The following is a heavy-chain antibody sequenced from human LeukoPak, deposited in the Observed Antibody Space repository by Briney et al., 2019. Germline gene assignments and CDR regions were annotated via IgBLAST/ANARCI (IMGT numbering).Heavy chain of an antibody. CDR1: GFTFSSYW. CDR2: IKEDGSEK. J-gene: IGHJ4*02. CDR3: ARAKDS. Sequence: GGSLRLSCAASGFTFSSYWMFWVRQAPGKGLGWVANIKEDGSEKYYVDSVKGRFTISRDNARNSLYLEMNHLRVEDTAVYYCARAKDSWGQGTLVTVSS. V-gene: IGHV3-7*01.